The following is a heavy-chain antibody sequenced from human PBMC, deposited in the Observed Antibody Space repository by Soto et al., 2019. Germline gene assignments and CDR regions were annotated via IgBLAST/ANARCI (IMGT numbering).Heavy chain of an antibody. V-gene: IGHV3-23*01. J-gene: IGHJ3*01. D-gene: IGHD3-9*01. CDR1: GFTFSSYA. Sequence: GGSLRLSCAAPGFTFSSYAMSWVRQAPGKGLEWVSTISGTGGSTYYADSVKGRFSISRDNSRNTVYLEMNSLRADDTAVYYCAKEYDILSGYAFDVWGQGTMVTVSS. CDR2: ISGTGGST. CDR3: AKEYDILSGYAFDV.